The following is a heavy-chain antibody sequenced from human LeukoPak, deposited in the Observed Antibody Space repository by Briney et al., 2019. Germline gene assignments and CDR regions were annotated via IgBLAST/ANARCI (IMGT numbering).Heavy chain of an antibody. CDR1: GGSISNYY. Sequence: SETLSLTCTVSGGSISNYYWSWIRQPPGKALEWIGYIYYTGTTKYNPSLKSRATISLDTSKNQFSLKSTSVTAADTALFFCARGYDIDVWGQGTTVTVSS. CDR3: ARGYDIDV. CDR2: IYYTGTT. J-gene: IGHJ6*02. V-gene: IGHV4-59*01.